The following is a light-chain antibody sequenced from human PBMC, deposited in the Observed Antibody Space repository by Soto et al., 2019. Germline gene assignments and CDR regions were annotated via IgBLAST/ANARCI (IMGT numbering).Light chain of an antibody. CDR2: AAS. J-gene: IGKJ4*01. CDR1: QGISSY. CDR3: QQLNSDPLT. Sequence: DIQLTQSPSFLSASVGDRVTITCRASQGISSYLAWYQQRPGKAPKLLIYAASTLQSGVPSRFSGSGSGTEFTRTISRLQPEDFATYYWQQLNSDPLTFGGGTKVEIK. V-gene: IGKV1-9*01.